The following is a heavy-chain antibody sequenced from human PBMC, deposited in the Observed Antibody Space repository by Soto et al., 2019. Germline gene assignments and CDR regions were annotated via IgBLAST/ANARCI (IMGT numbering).Heavy chain of an antibody. D-gene: IGHD1-26*01. CDR1: GFTLSIYA. CDR2: INTNGGST. CDR3: ARERRVGASAVEYFPP. V-gene: IGHV3-23*01. Sequence: EVQLLESWGGLVQPGGSLRLSCAASGFTLSIYAMTWVRQAPGQGLEWVSSINTNGGSTFYADSVKGRVTISRDHSENTVCLQMGSLRVEETAMYICARERRVGASAVEYFPPWAQG. J-gene: IGHJ5*02.